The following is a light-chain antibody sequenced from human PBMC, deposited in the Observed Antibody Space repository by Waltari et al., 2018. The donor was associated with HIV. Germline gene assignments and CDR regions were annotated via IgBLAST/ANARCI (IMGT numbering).Light chain of an antibody. CDR3: QQSYNAPYT. V-gene: IGKV1-39*01. CDR1: QDITTD. J-gene: IGKJ2*01. Sequence: IRMAPPPSLLSSTVGDSTLISCRARQDITTDLNWYQKRPGKAPKLLIYGASHLQGGVPPRFSGSGSGTDFTLAINGLQFEDFATYFCQQSYNAPYTFGQGT. CDR2: GAS.